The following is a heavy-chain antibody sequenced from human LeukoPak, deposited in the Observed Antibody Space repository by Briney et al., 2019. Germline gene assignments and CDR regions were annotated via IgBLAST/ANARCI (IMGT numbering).Heavy chain of an antibody. CDR1: GFIFSSYG. Sequence: GRSLRLSCAASGFIFSSYGMHWVRQAPGKGLEWVAVISYDGGNISYTDSVKGRFTISRDNSKNTLFLQMNSLRAEDRAVYYCAKDSLRTVPKASFDSWGQGTLVTVSS. J-gene: IGHJ4*02. D-gene: IGHD2-2*01. CDR2: ISYDGGNI. V-gene: IGHV3-30*18. CDR3: AKDSLRTVPKASFDS.